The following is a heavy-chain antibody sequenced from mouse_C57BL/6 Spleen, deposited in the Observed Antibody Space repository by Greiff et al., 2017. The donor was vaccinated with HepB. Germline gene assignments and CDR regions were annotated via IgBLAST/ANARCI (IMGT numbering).Heavy chain of an antibody. Sequence: VKLQESGPELVKPGASVKISCKASGYAFSSSWMNWVKQRPGKGLEWIGRIYPGDGDTNYNGKFKGKATLTADKSSSTAYMQLSSLTSEDSAVYFCARGRELPFAYWGQGTLVTVSA. CDR2: IYPGDGDT. J-gene: IGHJ3*01. V-gene: IGHV1-82*01. CDR3: ARGRELPFAY. CDR1: GYAFSSSW.